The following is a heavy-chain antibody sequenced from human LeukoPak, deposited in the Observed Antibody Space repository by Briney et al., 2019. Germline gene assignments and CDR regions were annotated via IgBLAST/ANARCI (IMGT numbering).Heavy chain of an antibody. J-gene: IGHJ4*02. V-gene: IGHV3-21*01. CDR1: GFTFSSYS. CDR2: ISGSSSYI. Sequence: GGSLRLSCAASGFTFSSYSMNWVRQAPGKGLEWVSSISGSSSYIYYADSVKGRFTISRDNAKNSLYLQMNSLRAEDTAVYYCARAPYSSGWYSWGQGTLLTVSS. D-gene: IGHD6-19*01. CDR3: ARAPYSSGWYS.